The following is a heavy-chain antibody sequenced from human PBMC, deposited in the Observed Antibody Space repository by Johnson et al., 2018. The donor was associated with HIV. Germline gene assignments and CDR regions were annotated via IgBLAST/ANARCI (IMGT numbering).Heavy chain of an antibody. Sequence: VQLVESGGGVVQPGRSLRLSCAASGFTFSSYAMHWVRQAPGKGLEWVSAISGSGGSTYYADSVKGRFTISRDNSKNTLYLQMNSLRAEDTAVYYCAKPYWSGTCSFDIWGQGTMVTVSS. V-gene: IGHV3-23*04. CDR1: GFTFSSYA. D-gene: IGHD2-15*01. CDR2: ISGSGGST. CDR3: AKPYWSGTCSFDI. J-gene: IGHJ3*02.